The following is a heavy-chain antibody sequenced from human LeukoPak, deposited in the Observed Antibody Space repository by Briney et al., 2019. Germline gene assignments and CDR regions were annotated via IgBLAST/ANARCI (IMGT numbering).Heavy chain of an antibody. CDR2: IIPSLGTP. Sequence: SVKVSRKASGDTFSNYVISWVRQAPGQGLEWVGSIIPSLGTPNYAQKFQGRVTITADRSTTTAYMELSSLRFEDTAVYYCARAGSSRFSVPYYFNYWGQGTPVTVSS. CDR1: GDTFSNYV. J-gene: IGHJ4*02. V-gene: IGHV1-69*04. CDR3: ARAGSSRFSVPYYFNY. D-gene: IGHD6-13*01.